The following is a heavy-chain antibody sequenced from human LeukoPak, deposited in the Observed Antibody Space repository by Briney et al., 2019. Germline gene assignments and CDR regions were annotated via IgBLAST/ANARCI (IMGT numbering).Heavy chain of an antibody. CDR2: IKEDGSEK. CDR3: ARGGPTGALDY. J-gene: IGHJ4*02. V-gene: IGHV3-7*01. D-gene: IGHD7-27*01. CDR1: EFSFRSYW. Sequence: GGSLRLSCAASEFSFRSYWMSWVRQAPGTGLEWVANIKEDGSEKYYVDSVKGRFTISRDSAKNSLYLQMNSLRAEDTALYYCARGGPTGALDYWGQGTLVTVSS.